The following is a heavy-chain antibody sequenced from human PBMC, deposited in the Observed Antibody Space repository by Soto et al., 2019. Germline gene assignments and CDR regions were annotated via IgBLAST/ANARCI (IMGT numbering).Heavy chain of an antibody. CDR2: IDPSDSYT. D-gene: IGHD2-21*01. CDR3: ARLLLSRVDFDP. V-gene: IGHV5-10-1*01. CDR1: EYSFTSYW. Sequence: LGESLKICCKGSEYSFTSYWISWVRQMPGKGLEWMGRIDPSDSYTNYSPSFQGHVTISADKSISTAYLQWSSLKASDTAMYYCARLLLSRVDFDPWGQGTLVTVS. J-gene: IGHJ5*02.